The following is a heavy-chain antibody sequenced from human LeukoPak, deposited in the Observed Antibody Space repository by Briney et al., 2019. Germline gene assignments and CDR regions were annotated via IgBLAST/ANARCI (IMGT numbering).Heavy chain of an antibody. CDR1: GFTFSTYA. V-gene: IGHV3-64*01. J-gene: IGHJ3*02. Sequence: PGGSLRLSCAASGFTFSTYAMSWVRQAPGKGLEYVSAISSNGGSTYYANSVKGRFTISRDNSKNTLYLQMGSLRAEDMAVYYCARAQNDVEMATINDAFDIWGQGTMVTVSS. D-gene: IGHD5-24*01. CDR2: ISSNGGST. CDR3: ARAQNDVEMATINDAFDI.